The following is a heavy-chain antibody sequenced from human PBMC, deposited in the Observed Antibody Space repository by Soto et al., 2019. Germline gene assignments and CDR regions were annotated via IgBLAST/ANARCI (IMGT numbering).Heavy chain of an antibody. J-gene: IGHJ4*02. CDR2: ISYDGSNK. Sequence: GGSLRLSCAASGFTFSSYGMHWVRQAPGKGLEWVAVISYDGSNKYYADSVKGRFTISRDNSKNTLYLQMNSLRAEDTAVYYCAKDSLNTEYFDYWGQGTLVTVSS. CDR3: AKDSLNTEYFDY. V-gene: IGHV3-30*18. D-gene: IGHD4-17*01. CDR1: GFTFSSYG.